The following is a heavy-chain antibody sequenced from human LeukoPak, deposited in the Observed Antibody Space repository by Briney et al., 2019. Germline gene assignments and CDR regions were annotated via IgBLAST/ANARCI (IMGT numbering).Heavy chain of an antibody. CDR1: GYTFTTYW. CDR3: ARQITISHFDY. J-gene: IGHJ4*02. V-gene: IGHV5-51*01. CDR2: IHPGDSDI. Sequence: GESLKISCQGSGYTFTTYWIGWVRQMPGKGLEWMGIIHPGDSDIRYSPSFKGQVTISADKSISTAYLQWSNLNASDTAMYYCARQITISHFDYWGQGTLVTVSS. D-gene: IGHD3-3*01.